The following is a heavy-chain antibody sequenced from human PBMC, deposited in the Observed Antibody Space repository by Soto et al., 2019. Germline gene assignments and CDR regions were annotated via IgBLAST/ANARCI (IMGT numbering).Heavy chain of an antibody. D-gene: IGHD3-22*01. Sequence: GGSLRLSCAASGVTFSSFAMRWVRQAPGKGLEWVSGISGSGGSTYYTDSVKGRFTISRDNSKNTLYLQMNSLRAEDTAVYYCAKSFDSSGSTPHRYYDYWGQGTLVTVSS. CDR2: ISGSGGST. J-gene: IGHJ4*02. CDR1: GVTFSSFA. V-gene: IGHV3-23*01. CDR3: AKSFDSSGSTPHRYYDY.